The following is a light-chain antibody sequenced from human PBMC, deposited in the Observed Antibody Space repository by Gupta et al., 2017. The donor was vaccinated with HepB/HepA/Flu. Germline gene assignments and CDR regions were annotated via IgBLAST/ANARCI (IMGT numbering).Light chain of an antibody. CDR3: RQHHNYPPIT. CDR1: QGIRDE. CDR2: ASC. Sequence: DIQMTQSPSSLSASVGDRVTITCRASQGIRDELGWYQQKPGKVPKPLISASCSWQSGVPSRISSSGGGREFSITITSRQQEEYAAYYCRQHHNYPPITFGRGTKVEI. V-gene: IGKV1-17*01. J-gene: IGKJ4*01.